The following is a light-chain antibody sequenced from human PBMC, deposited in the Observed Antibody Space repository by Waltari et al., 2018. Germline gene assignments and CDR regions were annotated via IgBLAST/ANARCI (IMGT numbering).Light chain of an antibody. J-gene: IGLJ3*02. Sequence: QSALTQPPSASGSPGQSVTISCTGPSSDIANYNYVSWDQQFPGRAPKLIIYYAKRRPSGVPDRFSGSKSGSTAFLTVSGLQADDEADYHCATYAGSYVLFGGGTKLTVL. CDR2: YAK. CDR3: ATYAGSYVL. CDR1: SSDIANYNY. V-gene: IGLV2-8*01.